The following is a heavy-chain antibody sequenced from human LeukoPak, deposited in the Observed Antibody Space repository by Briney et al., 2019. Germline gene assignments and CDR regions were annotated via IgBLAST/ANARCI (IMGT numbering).Heavy chain of an antibody. CDR1: GFTFSSYG. V-gene: IGHV3-30*02. CDR3: AKDTYLWGSYLFDY. CDR2: IRNDGSNK. J-gene: IGHJ4*02. D-gene: IGHD7-27*01. Sequence: GGSLRLSCAASGFTFSSYGMHWVRQAPGKGLGWVAFIRNDGSNKYYADSVKGRFTISRDNSKNTLYLQMNSLRAEDTAVYYCAKDTYLWGSYLFDYWGQGTLVTVSS.